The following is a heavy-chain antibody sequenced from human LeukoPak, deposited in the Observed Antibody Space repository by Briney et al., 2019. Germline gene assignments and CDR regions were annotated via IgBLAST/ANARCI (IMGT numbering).Heavy chain of an antibody. J-gene: IGHJ4*02. Sequence: GGSLRLSCAASGFTFITYGMSWVRQAPGKGLEWVSGISGSGGSTYYADSVKGRFAISRDNSKNTLYLQMNSLRAEDTAVYYCAKGYYDIYYFDYWGQGTLVTVSS. CDR2: ISGSGGST. CDR1: GFTFITYG. V-gene: IGHV3-23*01. CDR3: AKGYYDIYYFDY. D-gene: IGHD3-22*01.